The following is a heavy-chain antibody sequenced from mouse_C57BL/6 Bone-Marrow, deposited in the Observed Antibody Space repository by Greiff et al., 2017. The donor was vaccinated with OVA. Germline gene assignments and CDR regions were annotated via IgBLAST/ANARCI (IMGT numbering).Heavy chain of an antibody. CDR2: IYPRSGNT. Sequence: VKLMESGAELARPGASVKLSCTASGYTFTSYGISWVKQRTGQGLAWICEIYPRSGNTYYNEKFKGKATLTADKSSNTEYMELRSLTSEDSAVYFCATYYSNSLGGQGTTLTVAS. CDR3: ATYYSNSL. CDR1: GYTFTSYG. V-gene: IGHV1-81*01. J-gene: IGHJ2*01. D-gene: IGHD2-5*01.